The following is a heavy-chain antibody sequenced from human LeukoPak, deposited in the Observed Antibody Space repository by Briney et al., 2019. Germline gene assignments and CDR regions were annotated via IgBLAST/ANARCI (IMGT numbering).Heavy chain of an antibody. CDR3: ARGNWNGELDY. Sequence: ASVKVSCKVSGYTLTELSMHWVRQAPGQGLEWMGWINPNSGGTNYAQKFQGWVTMTRDTSISTAYMELSRLRSDDTAVYYCARGNWNGELDYWGQGTLVTVSS. CDR2: INPNSGGT. CDR1: GYTLTELS. J-gene: IGHJ4*02. V-gene: IGHV1-2*04. D-gene: IGHD1-20*01.